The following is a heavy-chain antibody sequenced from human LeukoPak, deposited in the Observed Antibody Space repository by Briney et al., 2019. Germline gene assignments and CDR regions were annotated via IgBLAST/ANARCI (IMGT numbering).Heavy chain of an antibody. CDR3: ARVPRGDTAMADY. CDR2: IYYSGST. Sequence: ASETLSLTCTVSGGSISSYYWSWIRQPPGKGLEWIGYIYYSGSTNYNPSLKSRVTISVDTSKNQFSLKLSSVTAADTAVYYCARVPRGDTAMADYWGQGTLVTVSS. J-gene: IGHJ4*02. D-gene: IGHD5-18*01. V-gene: IGHV4-59*12. CDR1: GGSISSYY.